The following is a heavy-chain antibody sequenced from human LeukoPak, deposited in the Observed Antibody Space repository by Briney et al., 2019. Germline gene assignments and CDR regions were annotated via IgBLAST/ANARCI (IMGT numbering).Heavy chain of an antibody. CDR3: ARTSITTFDS. J-gene: IGHJ4*02. V-gene: IGHV6-1*01. D-gene: IGHD3-22*01. CDR1: GDSVSSNCAA. Sequence: NPSQTLSLTCAISGDSVSSNCAAGNWIRQSPSRGLEWLGRTYYRSKWYNDYAVSVKSRITINPDTSKNQFSLQLNSVTPDDTAVYYCARTSITTFDSWGQGTLVTVSS. CDR2: TYYRSKWYN.